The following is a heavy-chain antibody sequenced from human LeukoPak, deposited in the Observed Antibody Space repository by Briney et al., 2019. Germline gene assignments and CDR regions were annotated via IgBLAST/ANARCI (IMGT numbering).Heavy chain of an antibody. Sequence: GGSLRLSCAASGFTFSSYWMHWVRQAPGKGLVWVSRINSDGSSTSYADSVKGRFTISRDNAKSTLYLQMNSLRAEDTAVYYCARDRGWFHLDYWGQGTLFTVSS. J-gene: IGHJ4*02. CDR3: ARDRGWFHLDY. CDR1: GFTFSSYW. V-gene: IGHV3-74*01. D-gene: IGHD3-10*01. CDR2: INSDGSST.